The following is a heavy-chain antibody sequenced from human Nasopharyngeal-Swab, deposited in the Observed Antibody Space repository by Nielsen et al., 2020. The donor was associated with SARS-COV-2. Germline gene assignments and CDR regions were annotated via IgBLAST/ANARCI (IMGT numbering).Heavy chain of an antibody. V-gene: IGHV3-21*01. Sequence: GESLKISCAASGCTFNNYNFNWVRQAPGKGLEWVSSLSSSSSYIDSADSVPGRFTISRDNAKNSLYLQMNSLRAEDTAVYYCARDGLDYDFWSAYFMDVWGQGTTVTVSS. D-gene: IGHD3-3*01. CDR2: LSSSSSYI. CDR3: ARDGLDYDFWSAYFMDV. J-gene: IGHJ6*02. CDR1: GCTFNNYN.